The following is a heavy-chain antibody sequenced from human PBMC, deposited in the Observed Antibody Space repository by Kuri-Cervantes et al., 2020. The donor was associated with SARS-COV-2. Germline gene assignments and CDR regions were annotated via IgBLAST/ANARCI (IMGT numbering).Heavy chain of an antibody. D-gene: IGHD3-3*01. CDR1: GGSFSDYY. V-gene: IGHV4-34*01. J-gene: IGHJ5*02. Sequence: SETLSLTCAVYGGSFSDYYWSWVRQPPGKGLEWIGEINHSGNTNYDPSLKSRVTISVDASKNQFSLKLSSVTAADTAVYYCARQHNDYDFWSGYSWFDPWGQGTLVTVSS. CDR2: INHSGNT. CDR3: ARQHNDYDFWSGYSWFDP.